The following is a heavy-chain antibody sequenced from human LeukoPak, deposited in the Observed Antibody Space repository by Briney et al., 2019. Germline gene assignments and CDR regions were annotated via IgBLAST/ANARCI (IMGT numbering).Heavy chain of an antibody. J-gene: IGHJ2*01. CDR1: GFTFSSYG. Sequence: QPGGSLRLSCAASGFTFSSYGMHWVRQAPGKGLEWVAVISYDGSNKYYADSVKGRFTISRDNSKNTLYLQMNSLRAEDTAVYYCAKGPLGSYYVGSGNWYFDLWGRGTLVTVSS. CDR2: ISYDGSNK. D-gene: IGHD1-26*01. CDR3: AKGPLGSYYVGSGNWYFDL. V-gene: IGHV3-30*18.